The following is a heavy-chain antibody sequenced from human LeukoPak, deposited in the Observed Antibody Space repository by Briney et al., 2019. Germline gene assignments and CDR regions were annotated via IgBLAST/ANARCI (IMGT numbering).Heavy chain of an antibody. V-gene: IGHV4-4*07. Sequence: SETLSLTCTVSGGSISSYYWSWIRQPAGKGLEWIGRIYTSGSTNYNPSLKSRVTTSVDTSKNQFSLKLSSVTAADTAVYYCARATTVTNLGYYYYGMDVWGQGTTVTVSS. CDR1: GGSISSYY. CDR3: ARATTVTNLGYYYYGMDV. CDR2: IYTSGST. D-gene: IGHD4-17*01. J-gene: IGHJ6*02.